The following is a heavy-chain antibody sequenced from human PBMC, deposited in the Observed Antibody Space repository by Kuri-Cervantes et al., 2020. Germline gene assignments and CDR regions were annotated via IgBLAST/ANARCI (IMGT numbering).Heavy chain of an antibody. V-gene: IGHV4-61*01. Sequence: SETLSLSCTVSGGSVSSGSYYWSWIRQPPGKGLEWIGYIYYSGSTNYNPSLKSRVTISVDTSKNQFSLKLSSVTAADTAVYYCARVSSGWYGYFDLWGRGTLVTVSS. CDR3: ARVSSGWYGYFDL. D-gene: IGHD6-19*01. CDR1: GGSVSSGSYY. J-gene: IGHJ2*01. CDR2: IYYSGST.